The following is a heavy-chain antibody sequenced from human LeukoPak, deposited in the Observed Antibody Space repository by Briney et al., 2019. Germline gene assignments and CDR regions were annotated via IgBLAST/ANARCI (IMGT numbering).Heavy chain of an antibody. D-gene: IGHD5-24*01. CDR3: ARALRWLGEAFDI. CDR2: IYYSGST. J-gene: IGHJ3*02. CDR1: GGSISSYY. V-gene: IGHV4-59*01. Sequence: SETLSLTCTVSGGSISSYYWSWIRQPPGKGLEWIGYIYYSGSTNYNPSLKSRVTISVDTSKNQFSLKLSSVTAADTAVYYCARALRWLGEAFDIWGQGTMVAVSS.